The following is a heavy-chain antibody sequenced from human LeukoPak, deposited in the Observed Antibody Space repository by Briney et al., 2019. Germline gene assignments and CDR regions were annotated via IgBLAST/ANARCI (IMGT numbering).Heavy chain of an antibody. D-gene: IGHD3-10*01. CDR3: ARNYYGSGSYYNRGAFDI. J-gene: IGHJ3*02. CDR2: IYYSGST. CDR1: GGSISSSSYY. Sequence: PSETLSLTCTVSGGSISSSSYYWGWIRQPPGKGLEWIGSIYYSGSTYYNPSLKSRVTMSVDTSKNQFSLKLSSVTAADTAVHYCARNYYGSGSYYNRGAFDIWGQGTMVTVSS. V-gene: IGHV4-39*01.